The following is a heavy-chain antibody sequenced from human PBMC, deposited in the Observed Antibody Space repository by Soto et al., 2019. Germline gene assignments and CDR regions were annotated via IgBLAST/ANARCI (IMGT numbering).Heavy chain of an antibody. V-gene: IGHV3-48*02. J-gene: IGHJ6*02. Sequence: EVQLVESGGGLVQPGGSLRLSCAASGFTFSSYSMNWVRQAPGKGLEWVSYISSSSSTIYYADSVKGRFTISRDNAKNSLYLQQNSRRDENTAVYYCARDRGYSSGWYGLDYYYRMDVWGQGNPVTVSS. CDR1: GFTFSSYS. CDR3: ARDRGYSSGWYGLDYYYRMDV. CDR2: ISSSSSTI. D-gene: IGHD6-19*01.